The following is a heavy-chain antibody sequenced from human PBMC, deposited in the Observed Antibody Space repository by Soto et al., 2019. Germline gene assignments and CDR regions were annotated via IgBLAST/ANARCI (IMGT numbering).Heavy chain of an antibody. V-gene: IGHV3-21*01. Sequence: GGSLRLSCAASGFTFSSYSMNWVRQAPGKGLEWVSSISSSSSYIYYADSVKGRFTISRDNAKNSLYLQMNSLRAEDTAVYYCASPYSSGWPVDAFDIWGQGTMVTVSS. CDR1: GFTFSSYS. CDR3: ASPYSSGWPVDAFDI. J-gene: IGHJ3*02. D-gene: IGHD6-19*01. CDR2: ISSSSSYI.